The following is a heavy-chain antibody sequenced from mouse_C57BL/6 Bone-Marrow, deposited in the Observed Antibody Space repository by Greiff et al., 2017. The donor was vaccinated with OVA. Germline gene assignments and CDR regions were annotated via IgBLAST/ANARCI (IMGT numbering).Heavy chain of an antibody. D-gene: IGHD2-14*01. J-gene: IGHJ1*03. CDR3: GRTLRLLRYWYFDV. CDR2: IYPGSGST. Sequence: QVQLQQPGAELVKPGASVKMSCKASGYTFTSYWITWVKQRPGQGLEWIGDIYPGSGSTNYNEKFKSKATLTVDTSSSTAYMQLSSLTSEDSAVYYCGRTLRLLRYWYFDVWGTGTTVTVSS. CDR1: GYTFTSYW. V-gene: IGHV1-55*01.